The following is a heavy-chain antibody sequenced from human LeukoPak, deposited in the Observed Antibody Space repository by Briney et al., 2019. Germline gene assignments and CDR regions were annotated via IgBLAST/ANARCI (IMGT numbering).Heavy chain of an antibody. CDR3: AKGRCSGGSCYGRGFDY. Sequence: GGSLRLSCAASGFTFSSYWMHWVRQAPGKGLVWVSRVTSDGSSTTYADSVKGRFSISRDNAKNTLYLQMNSLRAEDTAVYYCAKGRCSGGSCYGRGFDYWGQGTLVTVSS. J-gene: IGHJ4*02. CDR1: GFTFSSYW. D-gene: IGHD2-15*01. V-gene: IGHV3-74*01. CDR2: VTSDGSST.